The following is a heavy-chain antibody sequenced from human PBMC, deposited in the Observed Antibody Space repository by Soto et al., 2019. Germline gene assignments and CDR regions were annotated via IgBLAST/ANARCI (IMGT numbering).Heavy chain of an antibody. CDR2: IIPIFGTA. D-gene: IGHD4-4*01. CDR3: ANLIPHHLQYRWYYGMDV. CDR1: GGTFSSYA. V-gene: IGHV1-69*06. J-gene: IGHJ6*02. Sequence: QVQLVQSGAEVKKPGSSVKVSCKASGGTFSSYAISWVRQAPGQGLEWMGGIIPIFGTANYAQKFQGRVTITADKSTSTGYMELSSLRSEDTAVYYCANLIPHHLQYRWYYGMDVWGQGTTVTVSS.